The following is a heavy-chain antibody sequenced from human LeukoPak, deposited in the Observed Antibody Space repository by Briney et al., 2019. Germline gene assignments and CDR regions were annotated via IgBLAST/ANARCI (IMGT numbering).Heavy chain of an antibody. CDR1: GFTFSSYA. CDR3: AKADMIVVVRGAFDI. V-gene: IGHV3-23*01. D-gene: IGHD3-22*01. CDR2: ISGSGGST. Sequence: PGGSLRLSCAASGFTFSSYAMSWVRQAPGKGLEWVSAISGSGGSTYYADSVKGRFTISRDNAKNSLYLQMNSLRAEDTALYYCAKADMIVVVRGAFDIWGQGTMDTVSS. J-gene: IGHJ3*02.